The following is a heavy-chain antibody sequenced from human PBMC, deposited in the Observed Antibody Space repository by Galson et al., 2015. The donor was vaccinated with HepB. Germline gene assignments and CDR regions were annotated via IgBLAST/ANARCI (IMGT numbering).Heavy chain of an antibody. Sequence: TLSLTCTVSGGSISSGDYYWSWIRQPPGKGLEWIGYIYYSGSTYYNPSLKSRVTISVDTSKNQFSLKLSSVTAADTAVYYCARVRGDPHSVEGGFDYWGQGTLVTVSS. D-gene: IGHD3-16*01. CDR1: GGSISSGDYY. CDR2: IYYSGST. CDR3: ARVRGDPHSVEGGFDY. V-gene: IGHV4-30-4*01. J-gene: IGHJ4*02.